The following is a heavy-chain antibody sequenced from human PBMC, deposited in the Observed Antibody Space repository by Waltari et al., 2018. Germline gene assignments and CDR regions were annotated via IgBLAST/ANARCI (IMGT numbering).Heavy chain of an antibody. CDR3: ARRSSSSGFDY. D-gene: IGHD6-6*01. CDR1: GYSISSGYY. CDR2: IYHSGST. V-gene: IGHV4-38-2*01. Sequence: QVQLQESGPGLVKPSETLSLTCAVSGYSISSGYYWGWIRQPPGKGLEWIGSIYHSGSTDDNPSLKSRVTISVDTSKSQFSLKLSSVTAADTAVYYCARRSSSSGFDYWGQGTLVTVSS. J-gene: IGHJ4*02.